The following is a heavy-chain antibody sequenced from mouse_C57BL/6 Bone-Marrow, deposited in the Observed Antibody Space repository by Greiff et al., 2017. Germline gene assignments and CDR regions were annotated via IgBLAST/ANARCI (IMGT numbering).Heavy chain of an antibody. CDR2: ISSGGDYI. CDR1: GFTFSSYA. Sequence: EVQGVESGEGLVKPGGSLKLSCAASGFTFSSYAMSWVRQTPEKRLEWVAYISSGGDYIYYADTVKGRFTISRDNARNTLYLQMSSLKSEDTAMYYCTRESPIITTVVGDYWGQGTTLTVSS. CDR3: TRESPIITTVVGDY. V-gene: IGHV5-9-1*02. D-gene: IGHD1-1*01. J-gene: IGHJ2*01.